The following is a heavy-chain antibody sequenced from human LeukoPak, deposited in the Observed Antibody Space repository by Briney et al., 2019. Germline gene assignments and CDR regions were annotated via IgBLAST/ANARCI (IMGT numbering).Heavy chain of an antibody. V-gene: IGHV1-46*01. D-gene: IGHD6-13*01. CDR2: INPSGGST. J-gene: IGHJ4*02. Sequence: GASVKVSRKASGYTFTSYYMHWVRQAPGQGLEWMGIINPSGGSTSYAQKFQGRVTMTRDMSTSTVYMELSSLRSEDTAVYYCARDSSSSMFDYWGQGTLVTVSS. CDR3: ARDSSSSMFDY. CDR1: GYTFTSYY.